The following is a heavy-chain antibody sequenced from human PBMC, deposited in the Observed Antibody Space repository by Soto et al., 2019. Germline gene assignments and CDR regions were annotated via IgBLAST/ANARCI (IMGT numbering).Heavy chain of an antibody. Sequence: QVQLVQSGAEVKKPGASVKVSCKASGYTFTGYYMHWVRQAPGQGLEWMGWINPNSGGTNYAQKFQGWVTMTRDTSISTASMELSRLRSDDTAVYYCARGIVVVVAATRRGYANFDYWGQGTLVSVSS. D-gene: IGHD2-15*01. CDR3: ARGIVVVVAATRRGYANFDY. CDR1: GYTFTGYY. V-gene: IGHV1-2*04. J-gene: IGHJ4*02. CDR2: INPNSGGT.